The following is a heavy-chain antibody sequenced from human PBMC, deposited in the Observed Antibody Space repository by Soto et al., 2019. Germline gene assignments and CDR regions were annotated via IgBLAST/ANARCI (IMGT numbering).Heavy chain of an antibody. J-gene: IGHJ6*02. CDR2: VNPNSGNT. CDR3: ARGGDPGYSSSWYSDYYYYGMDV. CDR1: GYTFTSYD. Sequence: ASVKVSCKASGYTFTSYDINWVRQATGQGLEWMGWVNPNSGNTGYAQKFQGRVTMTRNTSISTAYMELSSLRSEDTAVYYCARGGDPGYSSSWYSDYYYYGMDVWGQGTTVTVSS. V-gene: IGHV1-8*01. D-gene: IGHD6-13*01.